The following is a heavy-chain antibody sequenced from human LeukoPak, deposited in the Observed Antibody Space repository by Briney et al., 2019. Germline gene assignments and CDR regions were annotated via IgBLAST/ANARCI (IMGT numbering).Heavy chain of an antibody. CDR1: GGSISSSNW. CDR3: ARGSTYIRGSLYNWFDP. D-gene: IGHD3-10*02. J-gene: IGHJ5*02. Sequence: PSETLSLTCAVSGGSISSSNWWSWVRQPPGKGLEWIGEIYHSGSTNYNPSLKSRVTISVDKSKNQFSLKLSSVTAADTAVYYCARGSTYIRGSLYNWFDPWGQGTLVTVSS. CDR2: IYHSGST. V-gene: IGHV4-4*02.